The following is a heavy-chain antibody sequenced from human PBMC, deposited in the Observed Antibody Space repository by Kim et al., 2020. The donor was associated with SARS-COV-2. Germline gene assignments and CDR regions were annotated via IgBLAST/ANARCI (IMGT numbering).Heavy chain of an antibody. D-gene: IGHD6-13*01. J-gene: IGHJ2*01. Sequence: SETLSLTCTVSGGSISSSSYYWGWIRQPPGKGLEWIGSIYYSGSTYYNPSLKSRVTISVDTSKNQFSLNLSSVTAADTAVYYCARHQRGYSSSWYLYWYFDLWGRGTLVTVSS. V-gene: IGHV4-39*01. CDR3: ARHQRGYSSSWYLYWYFDL. CDR1: GGSISSSSYY. CDR2: IYYSGST.